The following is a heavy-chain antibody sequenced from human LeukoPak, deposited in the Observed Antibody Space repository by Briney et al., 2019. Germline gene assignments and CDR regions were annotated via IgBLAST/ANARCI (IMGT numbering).Heavy chain of an antibody. Sequence: GGSLRLSFAASGFTFSSYAMSWVRQAPGKGLEWVSAISGSGGSTYYADSVKGRFTVSRDNSKNTLSPQMNSLRAEDSAIYYCAKTNGYFDYWGQGTLVTVSS. CDR1: GFTFSSYA. J-gene: IGHJ4*02. CDR3: AKTNGYFDY. V-gene: IGHV3-23*01. CDR2: ISGSGGST.